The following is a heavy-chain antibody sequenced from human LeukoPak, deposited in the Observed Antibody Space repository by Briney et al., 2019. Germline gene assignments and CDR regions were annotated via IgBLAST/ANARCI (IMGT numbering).Heavy chain of an antibody. D-gene: IGHD6-13*01. CDR1: GYTFTSYG. V-gene: IGHV1-2*02. J-gene: IGHJ6*02. CDR2: INPNSGGT. Sequence: GASVKVSCKASGYTFTSYGISWVRQAPGQGLEWMGWINPNSGGTNYAQKFQGRVTMTRDTSISTAYMELSRLRSDDTAVYYCARDKLDSSSPTGYYYYGMDVWGQGTTVTVSS. CDR3: ARDKLDSSSPTGYYYYGMDV.